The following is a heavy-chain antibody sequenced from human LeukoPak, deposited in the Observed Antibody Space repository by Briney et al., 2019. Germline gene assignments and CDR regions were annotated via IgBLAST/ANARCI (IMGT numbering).Heavy chain of an antibody. CDR1: GDSISSGYL. CDR2: VYHSEST. Sequence: SETLSRTCTVSGDSISSGYLWGWIRQPPGKGLEWIGSVYHSESTYYNPSLKSRVTISIEKSKNQFSLKLSSVTAADTAVYYCAGAYCGGDCYSGRAFDIWGQGTMVTVSS. J-gene: IGHJ3*02. D-gene: IGHD2-21*02. CDR3: AGAYCGGDCYSGRAFDI. V-gene: IGHV4-38-2*02.